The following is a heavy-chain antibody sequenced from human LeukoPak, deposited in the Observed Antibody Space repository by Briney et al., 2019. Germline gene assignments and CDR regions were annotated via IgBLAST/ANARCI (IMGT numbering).Heavy chain of an antibody. CDR1: GFTFSSSL. Sequence: GGSLRLSCVASGFTFSSSLMAWVRQAPGKGLQWVANINHDGSVKNYVGSVKGRFAISRDNARNSFYLQMNSLETDDTAVYYCAKDSYSKGDYWGQGTLVTVSS. J-gene: IGHJ4*02. CDR3: AKDSYSKGDY. CDR2: INHDGSVK. D-gene: IGHD4-11*01. V-gene: IGHV3-7*01.